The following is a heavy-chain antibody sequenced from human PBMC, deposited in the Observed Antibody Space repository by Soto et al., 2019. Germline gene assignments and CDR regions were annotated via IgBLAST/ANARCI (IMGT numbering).Heavy chain of an antibody. J-gene: IGHJ3*02. CDR3: ARAYYYDSSGYYKAFDI. CDR1: GYTFTSYA. Sequence: ASVKVSCKASGYTFTSYAMHWVRQAPGQRLGWMGWINAGNGNTKYSQKFQGRVTITRDTSASTAYMELSSLRSEDTAVYYCARAYYYDSSGYYKAFDIWGQGTMVTVSS. D-gene: IGHD3-22*01. CDR2: INAGNGNT. V-gene: IGHV1-3*01.